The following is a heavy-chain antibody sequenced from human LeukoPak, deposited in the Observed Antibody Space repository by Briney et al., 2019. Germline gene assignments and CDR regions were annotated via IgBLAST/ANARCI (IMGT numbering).Heavy chain of an antibody. Sequence: GGSLRLSCAASGFTFSSYGMHWVRQAPGKGLEWVAVIWYDGSNKYYADSVKGRFTISRDNSKNTLCLQMNSLRAEDTAVYYCAKEGGGSSGDVIEYYFDYWGQGTLVTVSS. D-gene: IGHD6-19*01. CDR1: GFTFSSYG. CDR2: IWYDGSNK. CDR3: AKEGGGSSGDVIEYYFDY. V-gene: IGHV3-33*06. J-gene: IGHJ4*02.